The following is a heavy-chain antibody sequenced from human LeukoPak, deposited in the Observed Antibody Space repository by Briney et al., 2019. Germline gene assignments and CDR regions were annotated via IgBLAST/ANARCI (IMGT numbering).Heavy chain of an antibody. D-gene: IGHD2-2*01. V-gene: IGHV1-18*01. CDR3: ARDFGYCSSTSCPPDY. CDR2: ISAYNGNT. Sequence: ASVKVSCKASGYTFTSYGISWVRQAPGQGLEWMGWISAYNGNTNYAQKLKGRVTMTTDTSTSTAYMELRSLRSDDTAVYYCARDFGYCSSTSCPPDYWGQGTLVTVSS. CDR1: GYTFTSYG. J-gene: IGHJ4*02.